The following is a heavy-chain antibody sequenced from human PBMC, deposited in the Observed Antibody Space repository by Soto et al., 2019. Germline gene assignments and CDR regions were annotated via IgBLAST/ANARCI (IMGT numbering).Heavy chain of an antibody. CDR3: ARGPYCSGGSCFYGMDV. CDR2: IIPIFGTA. CDR1: GGTFSSYA. J-gene: IGHJ6*02. D-gene: IGHD2-15*01. Sequence: SVKVSGKASGGTFSSYAISWLRQAPGQGLEWMGGIIPIFGTANYAQKFQGRVTITADKSTSTAYMELSSLRSEDTAVYYCARGPYCSGGSCFYGMDVWGQGTTVTVSS. V-gene: IGHV1-69*06.